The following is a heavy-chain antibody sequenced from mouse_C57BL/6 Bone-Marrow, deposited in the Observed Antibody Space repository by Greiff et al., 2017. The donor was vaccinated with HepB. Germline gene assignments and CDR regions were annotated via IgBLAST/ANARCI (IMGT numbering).Heavy chain of an antibody. Sequence: VHVKQSGPELVKPGASVKISCKASGYSFTGYYMNWVKQSPEKSLEWIGEINPSTGGTTYNQKFKAKATLTVDKSSSTAYMQLKSLTSEDSAVYYCATSMITTRGRSHWYFDVWGTGTTVTVAS. CDR1: GYSFTGYY. J-gene: IGHJ1*03. D-gene: IGHD2-4*01. V-gene: IGHV1-42*01. CDR3: ATSMITTRGRSHWYFDV. CDR2: INPSTGGT.